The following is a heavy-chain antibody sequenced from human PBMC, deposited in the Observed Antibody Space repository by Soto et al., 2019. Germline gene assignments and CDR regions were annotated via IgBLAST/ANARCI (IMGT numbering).Heavy chain of an antibody. D-gene: IGHD6-13*01. J-gene: IGHJ4*02. CDR1: GFTFSSYS. Sequence: GGSLRLSCAASGFTFSSYSMNWVRQAPGKGLEWVSSISSSSSYIYYADPVKGRFTISRDNAKNSLYLQMNSLRAEDTAVYYCARQDIAAAASWYFDYWGQGTLVTVSS. CDR3: ARQDIAAAASWYFDY. CDR2: ISSSSSYI. V-gene: IGHV3-21*01.